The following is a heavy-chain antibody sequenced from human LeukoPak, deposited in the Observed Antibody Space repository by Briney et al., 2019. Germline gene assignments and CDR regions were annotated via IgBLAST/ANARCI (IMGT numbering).Heavy chain of an antibody. CDR2: INPNSGGT. CDR3: ARVAVAGTRANWFDP. J-gene: IGHJ5*02. V-gene: IGHV1-2*02. Sequence: ASVKVSCKASGYTFTGYYMHWVRQAPGQGLEWMGWINPNSGGTNYAQKFQGRVTMTRDTSISTAYMELSRLRSDDTAVYYCARVAVAGTRANWFDPWGQGTLVTVSS. D-gene: IGHD6-19*01. CDR1: GYTFTGYY.